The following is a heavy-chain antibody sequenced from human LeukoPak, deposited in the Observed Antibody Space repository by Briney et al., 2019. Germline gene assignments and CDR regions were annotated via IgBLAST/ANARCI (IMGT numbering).Heavy chain of an antibody. J-gene: IGHJ4*02. D-gene: IGHD2-2*01. CDR2: INSDGGTT. CDR3: ARKGSVVPAATPLPYYFDY. Sequence: PGGSLRLSCGASGFTFGTYWMHWVRQAPGKGLVWVSGINSDGGTTTYADSVKGRFTISRDNSKNTLYLQMNSLRAEDTAVYYCARKGSVVPAATPLPYYFDYWGQGTLVTVSS. CDR1: GFTFGTYW. V-gene: IGHV3-74*01.